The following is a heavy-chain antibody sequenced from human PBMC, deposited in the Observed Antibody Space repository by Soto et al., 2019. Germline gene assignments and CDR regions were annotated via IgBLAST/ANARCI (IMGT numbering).Heavy chain of an antibody. CDR1: GGSISSGDYY. CDR2: IYYSGST. Sequence: SETLSLTCTVSGGSISSGDYYWSLILQPPGKGLEWIGYIYYSGSTYYNPSLKSRVTISVDTSKNQFSLKLSSVNAADTAVYYCATTLEPVYGMDIWGQGTTVTVPS. D-gene: IGHD1-1*01. J-gene: IGHJ6*02. V-gene: IGHV4-30-4*01. CDR3: ATTLEPVYGMDI.